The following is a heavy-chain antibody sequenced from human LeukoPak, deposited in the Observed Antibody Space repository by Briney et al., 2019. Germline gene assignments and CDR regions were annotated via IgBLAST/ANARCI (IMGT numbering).Heavy chain of an antibody. D-gene: IGHD3-3*01. CDR3: ARASDFWSGFY. V-gene: IGHV1-69*13. CDR2: IIPIFGTA. CDR1: GYTFTGYY. J-gene: IGHJ4*02. Sequence: ASVKVSCKASGYTFTGYYMHWVRQAPGQGLEWMGGIIPIFGTANYAQKFQGRVTITADESTSTAYMELSSLRSEDTVVYYCARASDFWSGFYWGQGTLVTVSS.